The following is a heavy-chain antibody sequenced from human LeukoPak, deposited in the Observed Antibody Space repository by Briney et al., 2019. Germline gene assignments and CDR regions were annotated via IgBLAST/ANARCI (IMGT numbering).Heavy chain of an antibody. V-gene: IGHV4-39*01. Sequence: PSETLSLTCTVSDGSISSSSYYWGWIRQPPGKGLEWIGSIYYGGTTYYNPSLKSRVTISVDTSKNQFSLKLSSMTAADTAVYYCAAVAGRFDYWGQGTLVTVSS. CDR1: DGSISSSSYY. CDR3: AAVAGRFDY. D-gene: IGHD6-19*01. J-gene: IGHJ4*02. CDR2: IYYGGTT.